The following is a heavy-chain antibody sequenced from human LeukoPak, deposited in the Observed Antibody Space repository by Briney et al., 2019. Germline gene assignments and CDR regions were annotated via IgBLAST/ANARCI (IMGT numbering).Heavy chain of an antibody. CDR1: GGSISCGAYY. CDR3: ARETCGYHNCFDP. Sequence: PSETLSLTCSVSGGSISCGAYYWSWIRQHPGEGLEWIGYIYSSRRTYYSPSLKSRVTMSIDTSKNQFSLKLGSVTAADTAVYYCARETCGYHNCFDPWGQGTLVTVSS. CDR2: IYSSRRT. D-gene: IGHD3-16*02. J-gene: IGHJ5*02. V-gene: IGHV4-31*03.